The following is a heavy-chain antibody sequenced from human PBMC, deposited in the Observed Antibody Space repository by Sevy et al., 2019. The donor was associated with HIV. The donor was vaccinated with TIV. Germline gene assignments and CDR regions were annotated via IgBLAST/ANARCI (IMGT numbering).Heavy chain of an antibody. CDR1: GFTFNTHV. V-gene: IGHV3-23*01. J-gene: IGHJ5*02. Sequence: GGSLRLSCAASGFTFNTHVMNWVRQAPGKGLEWVSSISGFGNTYYADSVRGRFTISRDNAKNTLYLQMNSLRAEDTAVYYCARDTNWFDPWGQGTLVTVSS. CDR3: ARDTNWFDP. CDR2: ISGFGNT.